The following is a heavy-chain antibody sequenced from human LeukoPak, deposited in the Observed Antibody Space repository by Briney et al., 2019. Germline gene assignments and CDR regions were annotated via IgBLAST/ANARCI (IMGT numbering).Heavy chain of an antibody. CDR3: ARDTVSGSYFPYYYYGMDV. CDR2: ISAYNGNT. J-gene: IGHJ6*02. CDR1: GYTFTSYG. D-gene: IGHD1-26*01. Sequence: ASVKVSCKASGYTFTSYGISWVRQAPGQGLEWMGWISAYNGNTNYAQKLQGRVTMTTDTSTSTAYMELRSLRSDDTAVYYCARDTVSGSYFPYYYYGMDVWGQGTTVTVSS. V-gene: IGHV1-18*01.